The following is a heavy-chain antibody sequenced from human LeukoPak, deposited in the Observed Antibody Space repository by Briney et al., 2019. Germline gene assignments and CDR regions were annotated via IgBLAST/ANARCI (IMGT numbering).Heavy chain of an antibody. V-gene: IGHV4-30-2*01. J-gene: IGHJ3*02. Sequence: SQTLSPTCAVSGGSISSGGYSWSWVRQPPGEGLEWVGYIYHSGSTYYNPSLQSRVTISLDRSENQFSLKLSSMTAADTAVYYCASGNTGYDRDSFDIWGQGTMVTVSS. CDR1: GGSISSGGYS. D-gene: IGHD5-12*01. CDR3: ASGNTGYDRDSFDI. CDR2: IYHSGST.